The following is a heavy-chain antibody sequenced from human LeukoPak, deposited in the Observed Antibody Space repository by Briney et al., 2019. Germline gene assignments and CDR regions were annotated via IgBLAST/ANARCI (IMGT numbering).Heavy chain of an antibody. CDR2: ISSSSSTI. J-gene: IGHJ4*02. CDR1: GFTFSSYS. CDR3: AREGVFCSGGSCRYMALLFDY. V-gene: IGHV3-48*02. D-gene: IGHD2-15*01. Sequence: GGSLRLSCAASGFTFSSYSMNWVRQAPGKGLEWVSYISSSSSTIYYADSVKGRFTISRDNAKNSLYLQMNSLRDEDTAVYYCAREGVFCSGGSCRYMALLFDYWGQGTLVTVSS.